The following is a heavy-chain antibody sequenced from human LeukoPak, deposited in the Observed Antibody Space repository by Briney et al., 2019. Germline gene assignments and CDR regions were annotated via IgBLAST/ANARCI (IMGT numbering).Heavy chain of an antibody. Sequence: PSGTLSLTCTVSGGSISSSSYYWGWIRQPPGKGLEWIGSIYYSGSTYYNPSLKSRVTISVDTSKNQFSLKLSSVTAADTAVYYCASLVVVPAAIKVDWYFDLWGRGTLVTVSS. CDR1: GGSISSSSYY. CDR3: ASLVVVPAAIKVDWYFDL. D-gene: IGHD2-2*02. J-gene: IGHJ2*01. V-gene: IGHV4-39*01. CDR2: IYYSGST.